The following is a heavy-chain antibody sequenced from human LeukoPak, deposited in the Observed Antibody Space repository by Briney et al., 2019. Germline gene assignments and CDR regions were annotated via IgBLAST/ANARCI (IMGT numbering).Heavy chain of an antibody. J-gene: IGHJ4*02. D-gene: IGHD3-10*01. CDR3: ANSHIWFGELLVDY. CDR2: ISGSGGST. V-gene: IGHV3-23*01. CDR1: GFTFSSYG. Sequence: PGGSLRLSCAASGFTFSSYGMSWVRQAPGKGLEWVSAISGSGGSTYYADSVKGRFTISRDNSKNTLYLQMNSLRAEDTAVYYCANSHIWFGELLVDYWGQGTLVTVSS.